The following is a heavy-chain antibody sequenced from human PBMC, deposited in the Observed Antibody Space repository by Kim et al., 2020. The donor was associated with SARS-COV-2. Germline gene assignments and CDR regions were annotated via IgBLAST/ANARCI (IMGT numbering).Heavy chain of an antibody. CDR3: ARGTWGGGGWGYGSGQYNRFDP. D-gene: IGHD3-10*01. Sequence: ASVKVSCKASGYTFTSSHIQWVRQAPGQGLAWVGIINPSGGSATYAQKLQGRVTMTSDTSAGTVYMELSSLRSEDTALYYCARGTWGGGGWGYGSGQYNRFDPWGQGTLVTVSS. V-gene: IGHV1-46*03. CDR2: INPSGGSA. CDR1: GYTFTSSH. J-gene: IGHJ5*02.